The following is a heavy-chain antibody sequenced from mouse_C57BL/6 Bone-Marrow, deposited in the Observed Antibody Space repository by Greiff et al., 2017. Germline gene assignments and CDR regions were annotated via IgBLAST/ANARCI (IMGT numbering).Heavy chain of an antibody. D-gene: IGHD1-1*01. CDR2: IDPEDGET. Sequence: VQLKQSGAELVKPGASVKLSCTASGFNIKDYYMHWVKQRTEQGLEWIGRIDPEDGETKSAPKFQGKATITADTSSNTAYLQLSSLTSEDTAVYYCASITTVVDWYFDVWGTGTTVTVSS. J-gene: IGHJ1*03. CDR1: GFNIKDYY. V-gene: IGHV14-2*01. CDR3: ASITTVVDWYFDV.